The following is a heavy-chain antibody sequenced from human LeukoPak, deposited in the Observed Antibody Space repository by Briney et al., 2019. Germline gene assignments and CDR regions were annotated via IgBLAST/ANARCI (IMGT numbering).Heavy chain of an antibody. J-gene: IGHJ6*03. CDR3: ARGHSLVVRNSITMIVVVKPLKYYYYYMDV. CDR1: GYTFTSYD. CDR2: MNPNSGNT. V-gene: IGHV1-8*01. Sequence: ASVKVSCKASGYTFTSYDINWVRQATGQGLEWMGWMNPNSGNTGYAQKFQGRVTMTRNTSISTAYMELSSLRSEDTAVYYCARGHSLVVRNSITMIVVVKPLKYYYYYMDVWGKGTTVTISS. D-gene: IGHD3-22*01.